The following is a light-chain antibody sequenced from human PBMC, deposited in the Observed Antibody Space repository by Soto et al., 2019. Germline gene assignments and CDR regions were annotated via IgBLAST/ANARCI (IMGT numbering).Light chain of an antibody. CDR2: DAS. J-gene: IGKJ1*01. Sequence: EIVMTQSPATLSVSPGXSVTLSCRASQSLGGNLAWYQQTPGQAPRLLIYDASTRATGIPARFSGSGSGTEFTLTISSLQSEDFAVYYCQQCNSWPRTLGQGTKV. CDR3: QQCNSWPRT. V-gene: IGKV3-15*01. CDR1: QSLGGN.